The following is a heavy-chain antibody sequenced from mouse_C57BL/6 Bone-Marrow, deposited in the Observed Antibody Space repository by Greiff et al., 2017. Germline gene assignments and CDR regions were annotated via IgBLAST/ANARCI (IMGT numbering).Heavy chain of an antibody. V-gene: IGHV1-64*01. Sequence: QVQLKQPGAELVKPGASVKLSCKASGYTFTSYWMHWVKQRPGQGLEWIGMIHPNSGSTNYNEKFKSKATLTVDKSSSTAYMQLSSLTSEDSAVYYCARELLRSWYVDYWGQGTTLTVSS. CDR1: GYTFTSYW. D-gene: IGHD1-1*01. J-gene: IGHJ2*01. CDR3: ARELLRSWYVDY. CDR2: IHPNSGST.